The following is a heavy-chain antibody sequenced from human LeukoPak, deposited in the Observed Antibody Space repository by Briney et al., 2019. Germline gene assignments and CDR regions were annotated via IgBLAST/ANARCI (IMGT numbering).Heavy chain of an antibody. CDR2: ISGSSGTI. CDR1: GFTFSSYS. Sequence: GRSLRLSCAASGFTFSSYSMNWVRQAPGKGLEWVSYISGSSGTIYYADSVKGRFTISRDNAKNSLYLQMNSLRAEDTAVYYCARGKYCTNGVCYHYYYYYMDVWGKGTTVTVSS. J-gene: IGHJ6*03. CDR3: ARGKYCTNGVCYHYYYYYMDV. V-gene: IGHV3-48*04. D-gene: IGHD2-8*01.